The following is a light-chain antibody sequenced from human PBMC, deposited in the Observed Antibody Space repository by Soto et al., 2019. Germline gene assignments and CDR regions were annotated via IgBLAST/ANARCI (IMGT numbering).Light chain of an antibody. CDR2: KTS. CDR3: QQYKSFSLT. CDR1: QSISNW. Sequence: DIPMTQSPFTLSASVGDRVTITCRASQSISNWLAWYQQKPGKAPKLLIYKTSNLDSGVPSRFSGSGSGTEFSLTISSLQPDDFATYYCQQYKSFSLTFGGGTRVEVK. J-gene: IGKJ4*01. V-gene: IGKV1-5*03.